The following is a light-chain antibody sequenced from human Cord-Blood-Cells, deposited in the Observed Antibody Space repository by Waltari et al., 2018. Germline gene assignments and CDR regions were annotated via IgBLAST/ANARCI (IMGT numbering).Light chain of an antibody. CDR3: QQYNNWPLT. CDR1: QSVSSN. J-gene: IGKJ2*01. V-gene: IGKV3-15*01. CDR2: GAS. Sequence: EIVMTQSPATLSVSPGESATLSCRASQSVSSNLAWYKQKPGQAPRLLIYGASTRATGIPARFSGSGSGTEFTLTISSMQSEDFAVYYCQQYNNWPLTIGQGTKLEIK.